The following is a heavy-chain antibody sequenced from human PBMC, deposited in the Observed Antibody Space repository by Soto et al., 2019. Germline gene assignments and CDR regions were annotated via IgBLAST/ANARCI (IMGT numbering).Heavy chain of an antibody. CDR1: GFTLSNYA. J-gene: IGHJ4*02. V-gene: IGHV3-23*01. Sequence: GGSLRLSCAASGFTLSNYAMSWVRQAPGKGLEWVSAISRSGGSTYYADSVKGRFTISRDNSKNTLYLQMNSLRAEDTAVYYCAKDDGGYSSSWSHYWGQGTLVTVSS. CDR2: ISRSGGST. D-gene: IGHD6-13*01. CDR3: AKDDGGYSSSWSHY.